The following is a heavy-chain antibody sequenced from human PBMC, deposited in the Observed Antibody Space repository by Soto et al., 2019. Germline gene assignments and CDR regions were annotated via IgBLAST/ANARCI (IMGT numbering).Heavy chain of an antibody. V-gene: IGHV4-31*03. J-gene: IGHJ6*03. CDR1: GGSISSGGYY. CDR2: IYYSGST. Sequence: SETLSLTCTVPGGSISSGGYYWSWIRQHPGKGLEWIGYIYYSGSTYYNPSLKSRVTISVDTSKNQFSLKLSSVTAADTAVYYCARARAVTIPPGYYYYYYMDVWGKGTTVTVSS. D-gene: IGHD4-17*01. CDR3: ARARAVTIPPGYYYYYYMDV.